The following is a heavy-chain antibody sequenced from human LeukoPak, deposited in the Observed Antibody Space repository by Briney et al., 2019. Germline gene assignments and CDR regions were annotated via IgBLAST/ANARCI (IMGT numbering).Heavy chain of an antibody. V-gene: IGHV3-7*01. J-gene: IGHJ4*02. D-gene: IGHD7-27*01. Sequence: GGSLRLSCAASGFSFSSDWMIWVRQAPGKGLEWVANIKPDEGEKYYVDSVKGRFTISRDNSKNTLYLQMSNLRDDDTAIYYCARHVGISFWGQGTLVTVSS. CDR3: ARHVGISF. CDR2: IKPDEGEK. CDR1: GFSFSSDW.